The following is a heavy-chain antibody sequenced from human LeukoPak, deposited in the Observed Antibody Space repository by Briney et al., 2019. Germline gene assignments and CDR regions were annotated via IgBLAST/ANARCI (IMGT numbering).Heavy chain of an antibody. D-gene: IGHD6-19*01. J-gene: IGHJ4*02. CDR1: GFTFSSYA. CDR3: ARALGNVAGTSDYFDY. CDR2: ISYDGSNK. V-gene: IGHV3-30-3*01. Sequence: PGRSLRLSCAASGFTFSSYAMHWVRQAPGKGLEWVAVISYDGSNKYYADSVKGRFTISGDNSKNTLYLQMNSLRAEDTAVYYCARALGNVAGTSDYFDYWGQGTLVTVSS.